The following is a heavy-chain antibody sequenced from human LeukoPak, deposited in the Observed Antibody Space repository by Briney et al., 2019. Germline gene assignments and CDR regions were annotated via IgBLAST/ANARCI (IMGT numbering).Heavy chain of an antibody. J-gene: IGHJ4*02. D-gene: IGHD3-10*01. CDR1: GGSISTGGYY. Sequence: PSETLSLTCTVSGGSISTGGYYWSWIRQHPGKGLEWIACIYYSGSTYYNPSLKSRITISVDTSKNQFSLKLSSVTAADTAVHYCAREFRSGNKYFDYWGQGALVTVSS. V-gene: IGHV4-31*03. CDR3: AREFRSGNKYFDY. CDR2: IYYSGST.